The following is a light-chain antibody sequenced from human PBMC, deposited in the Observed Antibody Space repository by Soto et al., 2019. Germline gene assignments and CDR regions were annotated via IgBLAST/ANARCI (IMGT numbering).Light chain of an antibody. CDR3: SSYTTSSTLACV. Sequence: QSALTQPASVSESPGQSITISCTGTTRDVGGYNFVSWYQHHPGEAPKLMIYEVSNRPSGVSHRSSAYKSGNTASLTISGLQAEDEDDYYCSSYTTSSTLACVFGTGTKVNVL. V-gene: IGLV2-14*01. J-gene: IGLJ1*01. CDR1: TRDVGGYNF. CDR2: EVS.